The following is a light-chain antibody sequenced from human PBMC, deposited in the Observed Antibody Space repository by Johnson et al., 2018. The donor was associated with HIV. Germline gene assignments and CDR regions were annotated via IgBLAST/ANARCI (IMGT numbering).Light chain of an antibody. CDR1: SSNIGNNY. Sequence: QSVLTQPPSVSAAPGQKVTISCSGSSSNIGNNYVSWYQQLPHTAPRLLISDNNKRPSGIPDRFSGSKSGTSATLGITGLQTGDEADYYCGTWDSSLSAGGVFGTGTKVTVL. J-gene: IGLJ1*01. CDR3: GTWDSSLSAGGV. V-gene: IGLV1-51*01. CDR2: DNN.